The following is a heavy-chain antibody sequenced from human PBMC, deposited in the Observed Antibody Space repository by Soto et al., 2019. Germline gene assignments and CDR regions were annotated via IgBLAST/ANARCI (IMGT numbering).Heavy chain of an antibody. CDR2: IYYTGST. V-gene: IGHV4-59*01. Sequence: SETLSLTCTVSGGSMSSNYWTWIRQSPGKGLEWIGYIYYTGSTKYNPSLMSRVTISLDTSKNQFSLRLTSVTSADTAVYYCARGGSYGDFFDYWGQGAQVTVSS. CDR3: ARGGSYGDFFDY. J-gene: IGHJ4*02. D-gene: IGHD4-17*01. CDR1: GGSMSSNY.